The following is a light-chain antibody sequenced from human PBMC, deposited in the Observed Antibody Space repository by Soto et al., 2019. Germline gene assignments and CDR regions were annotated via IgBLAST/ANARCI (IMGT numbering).Light chain of an antibody. CDR1: QSVSRY. V-gene: IGKV3-11*01. J-gene: IGKJ3*01. CDR3: QHRSSWPPFL. Sequence: LTQSPATLSLSPGERATLSCRASQSVSRYLAWYQQRPGQVPRLLIYEASNRATGIPARFSGSGSGTDFTPTISSLEPEDSAVYYCQHRSSWPPFLFGPGTRLEI. CDR2: EAS.